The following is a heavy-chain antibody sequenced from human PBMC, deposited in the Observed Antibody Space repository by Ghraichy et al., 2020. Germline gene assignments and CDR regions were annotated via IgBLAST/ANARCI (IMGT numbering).Heavy chain of an antibody. CDR2: IYYSGST. J-gene: IGHJ4*02. Sequence: SETLSLTCTVSGGSISSYYWSWIRQPPGKGLEWIGYIYYSGSTNYNPSLKSRVTISVDTSKNQFSLKLSSVTAADTAVYYCARYYSGSYSPHFDYWGQGTLVTVSS. CDR1: GGSISSYY. D-gene: IGHD1-26*01. CDR3: ARYYSGSYSPHFDY. V-gene: IGHV4-59*08.